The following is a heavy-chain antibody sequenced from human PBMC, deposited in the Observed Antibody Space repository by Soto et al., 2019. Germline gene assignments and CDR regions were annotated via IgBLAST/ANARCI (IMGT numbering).Heavy chain of an antibody. CDR1: GYTFTSYG. CDR2: ISAYNGNT. D-gene: IGHD3-9*01. V-gene: IGHV1-18*01. CDR3: ARHPSSIRSARYFDWLDY. J-gene: IGHJ4*02. Sequence: QVQLVQSGAEVKKPGASVKVSCKASGYTFTSYGISWVRQAPGQGLEWMGWISAYNGNTNYAQKLQGRGTMTTDTSTSTAYMELRSLRSDDTAVYYCARHPSSIRSARYFDWLDYWGQGTLVTVSS.